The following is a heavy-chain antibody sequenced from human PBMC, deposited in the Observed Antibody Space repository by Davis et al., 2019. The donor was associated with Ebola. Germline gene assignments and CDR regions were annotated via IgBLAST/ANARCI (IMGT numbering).Heavy chain of an antibody. CDR2: VYHSGST. D-gene: IGHD3-22*01. J-gene: IGHJ4*02. CDR3: ARGSSHYESSGYYFGLFDS. Sequence: PSETLSLTCTVSNGSISTPGYPWIWIRQPPGKGLEWLVYVYHSGSTTYNPSVNNRVTMSVDRSKSQFSLRMRSATAADTAVYFCARGSSHYESSGYYFGLFDSWGRGALITVS. CDR1: NGSISTPGYP. V-gene: IGHV4-30-2*01.